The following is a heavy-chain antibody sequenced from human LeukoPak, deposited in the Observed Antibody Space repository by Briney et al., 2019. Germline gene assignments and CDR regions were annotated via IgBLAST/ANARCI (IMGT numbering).Heavy chain of an antibody. D-gene: IGHD1-1*01. J-gene: IGHJ4*02. CDR3: ARDRLDRI. Sequence: GGSLRLSCAASGFTFSSYSMNWVRQAPGKGLEWVSYISGFTDTIYYADSVKGRFTISRDNAKNSLYLQMSSLRAEDTAMYYCARDRLDRIWGQGTLVTVSS. CDR1: GFTFSSYS. V-gene: IGHV3-48*04. CDR2: ISGFTDTI.